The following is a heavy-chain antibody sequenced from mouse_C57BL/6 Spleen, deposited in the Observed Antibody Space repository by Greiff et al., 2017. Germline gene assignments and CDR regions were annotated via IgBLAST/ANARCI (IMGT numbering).Heavy chain of an antibody. V-gene: IGHV1-64*01. D-gene: IGHD2-4*01. CDR3: ARGLYYDYAWFAY. CDR1: GYTFTSYW. CDR2: IHPNSGST. Sequence: QVQLQQPGAELVKPGASVKLSCTASGYTFTSYWMHWVKQRPGQGLEWIGMIHPNSGSTNYNEKFKSKATLTVDKSSSTAYMQLSSLTSEDSAVYYCARGLYYDYAWFAYWGQGTLVTVSA. J-gene: IGHJ3*01.